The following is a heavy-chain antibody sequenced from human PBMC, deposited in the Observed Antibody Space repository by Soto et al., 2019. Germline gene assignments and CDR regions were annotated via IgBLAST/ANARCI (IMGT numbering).Heavy chain of an antibody. CDR3: ARDSGPPPTYDFWSGYYTDRYFDY. CDR1: GYTFTGYY. CDR2: INPNSGGT. V-gene: IGHV1-2*04. D-gene: IGHD3-3*01. J-gene: IGHJ4*02. Sequence: GASVKVSCKASGYTFTGYYMHWVRQAPGQGLEWMGWINPNSGGTNYAQKFQGWVTMTRDTSISTAYMELSRLRSDDTAVYYCARDSGPPPTYDFWSGYYTDRYFDYWGQGTLVTVS.